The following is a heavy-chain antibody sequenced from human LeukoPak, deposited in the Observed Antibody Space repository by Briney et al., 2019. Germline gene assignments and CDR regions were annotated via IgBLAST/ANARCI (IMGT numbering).Heavy chain of an antibody. D-gene: IGHD3-10*01. Sequence: GASVKVSCKASGYTFTNYGITWVRQAPGQGLEWMGLINPTGGSTGYAQKFQGRVTMTRDMSTSTVYMELSSLRSEDTAVYYCARRYLWDYYYMDVWGKGTTVTVSS. CDR1: GYTFTNYG. V-gene: IGHV1-46*01. J-gene: IGHJ6*03. CDR3: ARRYLWDYYYMDV. CDR2: INPTGGST.